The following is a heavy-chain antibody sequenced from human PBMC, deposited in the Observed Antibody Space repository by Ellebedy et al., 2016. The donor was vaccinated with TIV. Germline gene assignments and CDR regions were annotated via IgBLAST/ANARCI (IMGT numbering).Heavy chain of an antibody. CDR2: IGTAVDT. CDR1: GFTFSSYD. J-gene: IGHJ4*03. V-gene: IGHV3-13*01. D-gene: IGHD2-21*01. Sequence: GESLKISCAASGFTFSSYDMHWVRQGTGKGLEWVSAIGTAVDTYYPGSVKGRFTISRENAKNSLYLQITSLRAEDTAVYYCARVRFGDTAVDYWGQGTLVTVSS. CDR3: ARVRFGDTAVDY.